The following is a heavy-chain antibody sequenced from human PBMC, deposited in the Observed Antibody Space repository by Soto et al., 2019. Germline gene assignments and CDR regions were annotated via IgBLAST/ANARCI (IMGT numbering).Heavy chain of an antibody. D-gene: IGHD2-21*02. CDR2: IYWDDDN. Sequence: SDPTLVNPTHTLTLTCTFSGVSLSTIGVGVRWFRQPPEQAPERLALIYWDDDNRYRPSLKSRLTITKDTSKDHVGLTMTNMDPVDTATYYCXHRRVANCGGDCSLFDYWGQGTLVTVSS. CDR1: GVSLSTIGVG. J-gene: IGHJ4*02. V-gene: IGHV2-5*02. CDR3: XHRRVANCGGDCSLFDY.